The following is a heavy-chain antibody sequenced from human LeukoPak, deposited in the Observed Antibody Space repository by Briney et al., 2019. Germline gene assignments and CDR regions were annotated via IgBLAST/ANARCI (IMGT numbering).Heavy chain of an antibody. CDR2: IYYSGST. D-gene: IGHD4-23*01. Sequence: SETLSLTCTVSGGSISSYYWSWIRQPPGKGLEWIGYIYYSGSTNYNPSLKSRVTISVDTSKNQFSLKLSSVTAADTAVYYCARGDGGNFDHWGQGTLVTVSS. CDR1: GGSISSYY. CDR3: ARGDGGNFDH. V-gene: IGHV4-59*01. J-gene: IGHJ4*02.